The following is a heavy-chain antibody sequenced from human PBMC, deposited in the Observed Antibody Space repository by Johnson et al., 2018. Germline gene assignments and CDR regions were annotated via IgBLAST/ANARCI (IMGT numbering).Heavy chain of an antibody. CDR3: AKEPEDIVVVPAFDAFDI. Sequence: EVQLVESGGGLVQPGGSLRLSCAASGFTFSSYAMSWVRQAPGKGLEWVSAISGSGGSTYYADSVKGRFTISRDNSKNTLYLQMNSLRAEDTAVYYCAKEPEDIVVVPAFDAFDIWGQGTMVTVSS. CDR1: GFTFSSYA. J-gene: IGHJ3*02. CDR2: ISGSGGST. V-gene: IGHV3-23*04. D-gene: IGHD2-2*01.